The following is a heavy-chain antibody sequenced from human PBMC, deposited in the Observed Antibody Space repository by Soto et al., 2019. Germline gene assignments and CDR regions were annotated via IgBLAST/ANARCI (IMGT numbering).Heavy chain of an antibody. CDR3: AKSGKVWGCASD. CDR1: GFTFSSYA. Sequence: EVQLLESGGGLVQPGGSLRLSCAASGFTFSSYAMSWVRQAPGKGLEWVSAISGSGGSTYYADSVKGRFTISRDNSKDPLYLQMNSLRAEDTAVYYCAKSGKVWGCASDWGQGTLVTVSS. J-gene: IGHJ4*02. D-gene: IGHD7-27*01. CDR2: ISGSGGST. V-gene: IGHV3-23*01.